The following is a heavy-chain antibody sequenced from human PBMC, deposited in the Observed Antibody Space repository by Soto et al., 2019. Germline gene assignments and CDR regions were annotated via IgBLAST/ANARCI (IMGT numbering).Heavy chain of an antibody. Sequence: PGGSLRLSCGASGFTFSSYWMHWVRQAPGKGLVWVSRINSDGSRTTYADSVKGRFTISRDNAKNMLHLQMNSLRAEDTAVYYCARALTYYYDIDYWGQGTLVTVSS. CDR1: GFTFSSYW. CDR3: ARALTYYYDIDY. D-gene: IGHD3-22*01. J-gene: IGHJ4*02. CDR2: INSDGSRT. V-gene: IGHV3-74*01.